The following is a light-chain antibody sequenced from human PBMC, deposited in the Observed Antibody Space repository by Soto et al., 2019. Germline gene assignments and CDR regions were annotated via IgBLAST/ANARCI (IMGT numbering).Light chain of an antibody. CDR1: QTISSW. CDR2: AAS. V-gene: IGKV1-5*01. Sequence: DIQMTQSPSTLSGSVGARVTITCRASQTISSWLAWYQQKPGKAPKRLIYAASSLQSGVPSRFSGSGSGTELTITISSLQPEDFETYYCLQHNSYPWTFGQGTKVDIK. J-gene: IGKJ1*01. CDR3: LQHNSYPWT.